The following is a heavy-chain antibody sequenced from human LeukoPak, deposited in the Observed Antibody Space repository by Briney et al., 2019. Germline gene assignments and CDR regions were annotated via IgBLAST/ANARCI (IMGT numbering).Heavy chain of an antibody. CDR3: SRQKAAYDILTGYYILSYFDY. CDR2: IYYSGST. J-gene: IGHJ4*02. CDR1: GGPITTSSYY. D-gene: IGHD3-9*01. Sequence: SETLSLTCTFSGGPITTSSYYWGWIRQPPGKGLEWIGSIYYSGSTYYYPSLKSRVTISVETSKNQFSLKLTSVTAADTAVYYCSRQKAAYDILTGYYILSYFDYWGQGTLVTVSS. V-gene: IGHV4-39*01.